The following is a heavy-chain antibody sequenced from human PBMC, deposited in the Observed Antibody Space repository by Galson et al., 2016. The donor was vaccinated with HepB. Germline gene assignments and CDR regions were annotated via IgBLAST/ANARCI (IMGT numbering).Heavy chain of an antibody. CDR3: ARLHYDGSVFHPFDC. D-gene: IGHD3-22*01. V-gene: IGHV3-74*01. CDR1: GFTFSDYW. J-gene: IGHJ4*02. Sequence: SLRLSCAASGFTFSDYWMHWVRQAPEKGLVWVSCIGSDGSTTYYADSVKGRFTVSRDNAKNTVYLQMNSLKTEDTAVYYCARLHYDGSVFHPFDCWGQGTLVTVSS. CDR2: IGSDGSTT.